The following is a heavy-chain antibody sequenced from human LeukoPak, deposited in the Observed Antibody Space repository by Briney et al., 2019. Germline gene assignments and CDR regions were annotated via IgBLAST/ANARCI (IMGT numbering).Heavy chain of an antibody. CDR2: ISAYNGNT. Sequence: ASVKVSCKASGYTFTSYGISWVRQAPGQGLEWMGWISAYNGNTNYAQKLQGRVTMTTDTSTSTAYMELRSLRSDDTAVYYCARGFRVVQIQLWLYYFDYWGQGTLVTVSS. CDR3: ARGFRVVQIQLWLYYFDY. CDR1: GYTFTSYG. V-gene: IGHV1-18*01. J-gene: IGHJ4*02. D-gene: IGHD5-18*01.